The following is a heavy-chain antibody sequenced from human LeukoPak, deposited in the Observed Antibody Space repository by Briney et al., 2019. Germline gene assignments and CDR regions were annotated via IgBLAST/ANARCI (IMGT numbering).Heavy chain of an antibody. J-gene: IGHJ4*02. CDR2: INPSGGTT. V-gene: IGHV1-46*01. CDR1: GYTFTSYY. D-gene: IGHD1-26*01. CDR3: ATLTLPDGYSDY. Sequence: ASVKVSCKASGYTFTSYYMHWVRQAPGQGLEWMGIINPSGGTTSYAQKFQGRVTMTRDTSTSTVYMELSSLRSEDTAVYYCATLTLPDGYSDYWGQGTLVTVSS.